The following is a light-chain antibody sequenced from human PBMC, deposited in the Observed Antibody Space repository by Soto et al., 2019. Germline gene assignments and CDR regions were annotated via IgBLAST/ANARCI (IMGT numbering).Light chain of an antibody. J-gene: IGKJ2*01. CDR2: DAS. V-gene: IGKV1-5*01. CDR3: QQTSTTPT. CDR1: QSISRS. Sequence: DIQMTQSPSTLSASVGDRVTITCRASQSISRSLAWYQQKPGKAPSLLIYDASSLEGGVPSRFSGSGFGTDFTLTISSLQPEDFATYYCQQTSTTPTFGQGTKLEIK.